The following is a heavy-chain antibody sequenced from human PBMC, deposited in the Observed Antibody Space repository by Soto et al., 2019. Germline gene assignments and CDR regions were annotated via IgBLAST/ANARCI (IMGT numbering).Heavy chain of an antibody. Sequence: QLHLHESGPGLVKPSETLSLSCSVSGDSITRSGFYWAWIRRPPGKELEWIGSMYHTGSTYYKPSLESRLTMSVDTSKSQFSLRLTSMTAADAGVYFCARVRGGDTHVFDFWGQVARVTVSS. CDR3: ARVRGGDTHVFDF. CDR2: MYHTGST. CDR1: GDSITRSGFY. D-gene: IGHD3-10*01. J-gene: IGHJ4*02. V-gene: IGHV4-39*01.